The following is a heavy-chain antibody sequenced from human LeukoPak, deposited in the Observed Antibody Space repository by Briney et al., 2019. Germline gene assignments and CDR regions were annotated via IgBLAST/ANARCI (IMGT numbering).Heavy chain of an antibody. J-gene: IGHJ5*02. CDR2: IRYDGSNK. V-gene: IGHV3-30*02. D-gene: IGHD2-2*01. Sequence: PGGSLRLSCAASGFTFSSYGMHWVRQAPGKGLEWVAFIRYDGSNKYYADSVKGRFTISRDNSKNTLYLQMNSLRAEDTAVYYCAKEKDIVVVPAAQPSDPWGQGTLVTVSS. CDR1: GFTFSSYG. CDR3: AKEKDIVVVPAAQPSDP.